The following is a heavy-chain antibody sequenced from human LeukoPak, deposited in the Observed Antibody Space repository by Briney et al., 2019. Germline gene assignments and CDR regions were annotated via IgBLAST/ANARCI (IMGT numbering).Heavy chain of an antibody. Sequence: PGGSLRLSCAASGFTFSSYSMNWVRQAPGKGLEWVANIKQDGSEKYYVDSVKGRFTISRDNAKNSLYLQMNSLRAEDTAVYYCARDKLVGATYLDYWGQGTLVTVSS. D-gene: IGHD1-26*01. V-gene: IGHV3-7*01. CDR3: ARDKLVGATYLDY. CDR1: GFTFSSYS. J-gene: IGHJ4*02. CDR2: IKQDGSEK.